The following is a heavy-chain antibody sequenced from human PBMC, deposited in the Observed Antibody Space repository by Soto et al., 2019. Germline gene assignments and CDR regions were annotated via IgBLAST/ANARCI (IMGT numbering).Heavy chain of an antibody. D-gene: IGHD1-20*01. CDR2: INHSGST. Sequence: PSETLSLTCAVYGGSFSGYYWSWIRQPPGKGLEWNGEINHSGSTNYNPSHKSRVTISVDTSKNQFSLKLSSVTAADTAVYYFARGRSRRFLTGITRALKYFDYWGQGTLVTVSS. V-gene: IGHV4-34*01. CDR3: ARGRSRRFLTGITRALKYFDY. J-gene: IGHJ4*02. CDR1: GGSFSGYY.